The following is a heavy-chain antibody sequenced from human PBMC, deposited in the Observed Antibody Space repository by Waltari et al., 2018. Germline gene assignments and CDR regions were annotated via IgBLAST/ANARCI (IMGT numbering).Heavy chain of an antibody. Sequence: QLQLQESGPGLVKPSETLSLTCTVSGGSISSSSYYWGWIRQPPGKGLEWIGEINHSGSTNYNPSLKSRVTISVDTSKNQFSPKLSSVTAADTAVYYCARLVYGDLDYWGQGTLVTVSS. CDR2: INHSGST. CDR1: GGSISSSSYY. J-gene: IGHJ4*02. D-gene: IGHD4-17*01. V-gene: IGHV4-39*07. CDR3: ARLVYGDLDY.